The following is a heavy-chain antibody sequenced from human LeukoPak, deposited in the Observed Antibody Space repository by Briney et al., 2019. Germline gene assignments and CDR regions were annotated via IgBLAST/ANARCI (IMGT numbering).Heavy chain of an antibody. J-gene: IGHJ6*02. CDR1: GGSFSGYY. CDR2: INHSGST. D-gene: IGHD2-2*01. Sequence: SETLSLTCAAYGGSFSGYYWSWIRQPPGKGLEWIGEINHSGSTNYNPSLKSRVTISVDTSKNQFSLKLSSVTAADTAVYYCARDIVVVPAAMNYYGMDVWGQGTTVTVSS. V-gene: IGHV4-34*01. CDR3: ARDIVVVPAAMNYYGMDV.